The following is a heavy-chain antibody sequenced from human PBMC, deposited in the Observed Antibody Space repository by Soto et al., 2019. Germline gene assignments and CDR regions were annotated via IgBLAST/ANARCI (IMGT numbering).Heavy chain of an antibody. CDR1: GSTFSNYA. CDR3: ARDVWELLRGFDP. CDR2: ISGSGNST. Sequence: EVQLLESGGGLVQPGGSLRLSCAVSGSTFSNYAMSWVRQAPGKGLEWVSAISGSGNSTNYADSVKGRFTISRDNSKNTVYLQMNSLRAEDTAVYYCARDVWELLRGFDPWGQGTLVTVSS. J-gene: IGHJ5*02. D-gene: IGHD1-26*01. V-gene: IGHV3-23*01.